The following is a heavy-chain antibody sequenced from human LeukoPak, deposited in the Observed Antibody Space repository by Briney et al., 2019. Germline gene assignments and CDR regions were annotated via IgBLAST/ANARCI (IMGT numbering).Heavy chain of an antibody. CDR1: GFIFSSYC. CDR3: AKPAGGIAVAGTGFDY. J-gene: IGHJ4*02. CDR2: ISSSSSYI. Sequence: GGSLRLSCAASGFIFSSYCMSWVRQTPGKGLEWVSSISSSSSYIYYADSVKGRFTISRDNAENSLYLQMNSLRAEDTAVYYFAKPAGGIAVAGTGFDYWGQGTLVTVSS. V-gene: IGHV3-21*01. D-gene: IGHD6-19*01.